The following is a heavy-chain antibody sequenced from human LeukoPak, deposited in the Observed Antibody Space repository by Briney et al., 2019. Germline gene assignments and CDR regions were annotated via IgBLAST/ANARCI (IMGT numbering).Heavy chain of an antibody. J-gene: IGHJ5*02. CDR3: ARPLKYYYGSETYFWFDP. CDR1: GFTFTTYW. CDR2: INQDGSEK. V-gene: IGHV3-7*01. Sequence: GGSLRLSCAASGFTFTTYWMGWVRQAPGKGLEWVANINQDGSEKYYVDSVKGRFTISRDNAKNSLYLQMNSLRAEDAAVYYCARPLKYYYGSETYFWFDPWGQGTLVTVSS. D-gene: IGHD3-10*01.